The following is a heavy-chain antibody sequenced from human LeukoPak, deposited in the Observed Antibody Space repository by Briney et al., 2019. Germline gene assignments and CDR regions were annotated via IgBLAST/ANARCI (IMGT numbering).Heavy chain of an antibody. J-gene: IGHJ4*02. D-gene: IGHD1-7*01. CDR3: ARKAQYNGHYPLDY. CDR2: IKRDGSQK. V-gene: IGHV3-7*03. Sequence: PGGSLRLSCAAPGFSFSSNWMGWVRQAPGKGLEWVAHIKRDGSQKYYLDSVKGRFTISRDSSKNTLFLQMNSLRAEDTALYFCARKAQYNGHYPLDYWGQGTLVTVSS. CDR1: GFSFSSNW.